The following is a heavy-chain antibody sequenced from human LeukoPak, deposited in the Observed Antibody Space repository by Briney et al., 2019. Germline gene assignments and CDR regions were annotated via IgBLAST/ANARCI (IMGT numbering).Heavy chain of an antibody. Sequence: SETLSLTCTVSGGSISSYYWSWIRQPPGKGLEWIGYIYYSGSTNYNPSLKSRVTISVDTSKNQFSLKLSSVTAADTAVYYCARPVVEEDGSGRIHNWFDPWGQGTLVTVSS. CDR2: IYYSGST. V-gene: IGHV4-59*08. CDR1: GGSISSYY. CDR3: ARPVVEEDGSGRIHNWFDP. J-gene: IGHJ5*02. D-gene: IGHD3-10*01.